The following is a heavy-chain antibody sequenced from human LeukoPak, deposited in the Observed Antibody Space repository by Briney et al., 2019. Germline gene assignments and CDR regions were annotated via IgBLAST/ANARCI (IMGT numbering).Heavy chain of an antibody. J-gene: IGHJ5*02. CDR2: FYTSWNT. V-gene: IGHV4-61*02. D-gene: IGHD6-13*01. CDR1: GGSISSGSYF. CDR3: AKEVAAAGLRFDP. Sequence: SETLSLTCTVSGGSISSGSYFWSWIRQPAGKGLEWIGRFYTSWNTNYNLSLKRRVPLSVDTSENQFSLKLSSGTAADTAVYYCAKEVAAAGLRFDPWGQGTLVTVSS.